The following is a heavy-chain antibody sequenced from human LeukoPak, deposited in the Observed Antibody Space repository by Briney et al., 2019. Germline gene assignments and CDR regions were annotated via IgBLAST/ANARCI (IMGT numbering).Heavy chain of an antibody. CDR3: ARGRGSSGYYYYY. J-gene: IGHJ4*02. V-gene: IGHV1-8*01. Sequence: ASVKVSCKASGYTFNSYDINWVRQATGQGLEWMGWMKPNSGNTGYAQKFQGRVTMTRNTSIRTAYMELSRLRYEDTAVYYCARGRGSSGYYYYYLGQGTLVTVSS. CDR2: MKPNSGNT. CDR1: GYTFNSYD. D-gene: IGHD3-22*01.